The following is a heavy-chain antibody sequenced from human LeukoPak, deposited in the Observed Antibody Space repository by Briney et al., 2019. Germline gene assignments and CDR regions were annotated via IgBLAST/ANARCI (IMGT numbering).Heavy chain of an antibody. CDR1: GAPISSCY. J-gene: IGHJ4*02. V-gene: IGHV4-4*07. D-gene: IGHD2-21*02. Sequence: SDTLSLTCTVSGAPISSCYWICLRQPAGKGLEWIGRVFNRGNTNYNPSLKSRVIMSGDRSKHQFSLKLSSVNAADTAVYYCARVGDSATYFDYWGQGTLVTVSS. CDR2: VFNRGNT. CDR3: ARVGDSATYFDY.